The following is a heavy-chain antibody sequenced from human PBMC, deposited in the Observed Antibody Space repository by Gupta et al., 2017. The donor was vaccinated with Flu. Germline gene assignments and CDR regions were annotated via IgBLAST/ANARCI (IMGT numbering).Heavy chain of an antibody. J-gene: IGHJ4*02. Sequence: EVQLVESGGGLVKPGGSLRISCAASGFTFNNYRMNWVRQAPGKGLEWVSSISRSSSYIYYADSVRGRFTISRDNAKNSLYLHMSSLRSEDTAVYYCARDGDYGGNTLAYDYWGQGTWSPSPQ. CDR2: ISRSSSYI. CDR1: GFTFNNYR. V-gene: IGHV3-21*01. CDR3: ARDGDYGGNTLAYDY. D-gene: IGHD4-23*01.